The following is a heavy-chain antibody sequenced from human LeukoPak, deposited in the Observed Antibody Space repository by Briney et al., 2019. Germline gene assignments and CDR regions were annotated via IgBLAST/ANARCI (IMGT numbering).Heavy chain of an antibody. J-gene: IGHJ4*02. V-gene: IGHV3-48*03. CDR1: GFTFSSNE. CDR3: ARDGITMRILEY. D-gene: IGHD3-10*01. Sequence: PGGSLRLSCAASGFTFSSNEMNWVRQAPGKGLEWVSYINRSGSTIYYADSVKGRFTISRDIAKNSLYLQMDSLRAEDTAVYYCARDGITMRILEYWGQGTLVTVSS. CDR2: INRSGSTI.